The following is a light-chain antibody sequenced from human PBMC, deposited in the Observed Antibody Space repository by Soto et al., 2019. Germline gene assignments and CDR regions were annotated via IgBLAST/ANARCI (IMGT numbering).Light chain of an antibody. CDR1: PSVANV. CDR2: DAS. V-gene: IGKV3-11*01. CDR3: QQRSNWPPLT. J-gene: IGKJ3*01. Sequence: ETVLTQSPDILSLSPGQRATLSCRASPSVANVLAWYQQKPGQPPRLLIYDASKRATGIPARCSGSGSGTDFTLTISRVEPEDFPIYYCQQRSNWPPLTFGGGTKVDMK.